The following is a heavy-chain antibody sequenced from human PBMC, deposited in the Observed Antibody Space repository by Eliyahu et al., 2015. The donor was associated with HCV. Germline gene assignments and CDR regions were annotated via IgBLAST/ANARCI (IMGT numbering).Heavy chain of an antibody. CDR3: ARSSGLLRWPFDY. V-gene: IGHV4-39*01. J-gene: IGHJ4*02. D-gene: IGHD4-23*01. CDR1: GXXISSSGNF. Sequence: QLQLQESGPGLVKPSETLSXTCTVXGXXISSSGNFWGWIRQSPGKGLEWIGSIYHPGSTYYNPSLKSRVTMSVDTSKNQFSLMLSSVTAADTAVYYCARSSGLLRWPFDYWDQGTLVTVSS. CDR2: IYHPGST.